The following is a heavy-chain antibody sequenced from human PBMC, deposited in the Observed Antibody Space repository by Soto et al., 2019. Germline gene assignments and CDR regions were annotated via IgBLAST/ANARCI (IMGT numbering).Heavy chain of an antibody. V-gene: IGHV1-58*02. CDR1: GFTFTSSA. CDR3: AAAPGYYDYIWGSYPFDY. CDR2: IVVGSGNT. D-gene: IGHD3-16*02. Sequence: SVKVSCKASGFTFTSSAMQWVRQARGQRLEWIGWIVVGSGNTNYAQKFQERVTITRDMSTSTAYMELSSLRSEDTAVYYCAAAPGYYDYIWGSYPFDYWGQGTLVTVSS. J-gene: IGHJ4*02.